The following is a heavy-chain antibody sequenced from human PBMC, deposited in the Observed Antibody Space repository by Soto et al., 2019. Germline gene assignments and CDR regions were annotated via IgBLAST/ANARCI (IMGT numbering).Heavy chain of an antibody. V-gene: IGHV3-23*01. CDR3: AKVGRTPLRYYGMDV. J-gene: IGHJ6*02. Sequence: GGSVRLSCAASGFTFSSYAMSWVRQAPGKGLEWVSAISGSGGSTYYADSVKGRFTISRDNSKNTLYLQMNSLRAEDTAVYYCAKVGRTPLRYYGMDVWGQGTTVTVSS. CDR1: GFTFSSYA. D-gene: IGHD2-2*01. CDR2: ISGSGGST.